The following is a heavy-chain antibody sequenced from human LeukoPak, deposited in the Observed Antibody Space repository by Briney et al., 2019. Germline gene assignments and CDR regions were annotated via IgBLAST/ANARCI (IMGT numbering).Heavy chain of an antibody. V-gene: IGHV3-66*01. D-gene: IGHD3-22*01. Sequence: PGGSLRLSCAASGFTFSTFAMIWVRQPPGKGLEWVSVIYSGGSTYYADSVKGRFTISRDNSKNTLYLQMNSLRAEDTAVYYCARYTPDPDYDSSPHFDYWGQGTLVTVSS. CDR1: GFTFSTFA. CDR2: IYSGGST. CDR3: ARYTPDPDYDSSPHFDY. J-gene: IGHJ4*02.